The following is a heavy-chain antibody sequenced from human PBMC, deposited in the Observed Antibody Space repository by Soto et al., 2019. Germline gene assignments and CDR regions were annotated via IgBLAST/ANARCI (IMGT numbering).Heavy chain of an antibody. CDR3: SVTVSSSWYFDY. CDR1: GFTFSTYA. J-gene: IGHJ4*02. D-gene: IGHD6-13*01. Sequence: TASGFTFSTYAMTWVRQAPGKGLEWVATISGSGGRTYYADSVKGRFTISRDNSKNTLYLQMNSLRAEDTAVYYCSVTVSSSWYFDYWGQGTLVTVSS. CDR2: ISGSGGRT. V-gene: IGHV3-23*01.